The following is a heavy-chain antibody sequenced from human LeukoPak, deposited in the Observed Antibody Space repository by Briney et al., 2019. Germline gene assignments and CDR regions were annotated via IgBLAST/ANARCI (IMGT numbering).Heavy chain of an antibody. CDR2: IYYSGST. Sequence: SGTLSLTCTVSGGSISSYYWSWIPQPPGKGLEWIGYIYYSGSTNYNPSLKSRVTISVDTSKNQFSLKLSSVTAADTAVYYCASTTVITRIDYWGQGTLVTVSS. CDR1: GGSISSYY. J-gene: IGHJ4*02. CDR3: ASTTVITRIDY. V-gene: IGHV4-59*01. D-gene: IGHD4-17*01.